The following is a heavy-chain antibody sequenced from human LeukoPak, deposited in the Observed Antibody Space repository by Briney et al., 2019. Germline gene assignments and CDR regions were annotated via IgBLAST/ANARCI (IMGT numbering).Heavy chain of an antibody. CDR1: GFTFRSYS. CDR3: ARGDSSGYPRPAY. V-gene: IGHV3-21*01. Sequence: GGSLRLSCAASGFTFRSYSMNWVRQAPGKGLEWVSSISSSSSYIYYADSVKGRFTISRDNAKNSLYLQMNSLRAEDTAVYYCARGDSSGYPRPAYWGQGTLVTVSS. D-gene: IGHD3-22*01. CDR2: ISSSSSYI. J-gene: IGHJ4*02.